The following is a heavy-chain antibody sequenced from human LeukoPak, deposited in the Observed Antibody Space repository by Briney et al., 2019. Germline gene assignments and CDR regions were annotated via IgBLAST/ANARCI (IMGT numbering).Heavy chain of an antibody. CDR3: ARDPREDYYDSSGYYLWYSDY. D-gene: IGHD3-22*01. V-gene: IGHV3-30-3*01. CDR1: GFTFSPHA. CDR2: ISSDGSDK. J-gene: IGHJ4*02. Sequence: PGRSLRLSCAASGFTFSPHAMHWVRQAPGKGLKWVAVISSDGSDKYYAGSVQGRFTISRDNAKNSLYLQMNSLRAEDTAVYYCARDPREDYYDSSGYYLWYSDYWGQGTLVTVSS.